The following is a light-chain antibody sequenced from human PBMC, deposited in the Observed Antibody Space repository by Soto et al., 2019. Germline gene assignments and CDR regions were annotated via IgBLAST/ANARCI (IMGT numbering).Light chain of an antibody. CDR1: QSVSSNY. Sequence: EIVLTQSPGTLSLSPGERATLSCRASQSVSSNYLAWYQQKPGQAPRLLIYGASSRATGIPDRFSGSGSGTDFALPISRLEPEDFAVYYCQQYGGSPRVTFGGGTKVEIK. CDR3: QQYGGSPRVT. J-gene: IGKJ4*01. CDR2: GAS. V-gene: IGKV3-20*01.